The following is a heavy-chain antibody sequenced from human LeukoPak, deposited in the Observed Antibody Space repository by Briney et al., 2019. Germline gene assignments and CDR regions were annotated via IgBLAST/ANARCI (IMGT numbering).Heavy chain of an antibody. CDR2: IIPILGIA. CDR1: GGTFSSYA. J-gene: IGHJ6*02. V-gene: IGHV1-69*04. D-gene: IGHD2-2*01. CDR3: ARVRLSSTSSYYYGMDV. Sequence: ASVKVSCKASGGTFSSYAISWVRQAPGQGLEWMGRIIPILGIANYAQKFQGRVTITADKSTSTAYMELSSLRSEDTAVYYCARVRLSSTSSYYYGMDVWGQGTTVTVSS.